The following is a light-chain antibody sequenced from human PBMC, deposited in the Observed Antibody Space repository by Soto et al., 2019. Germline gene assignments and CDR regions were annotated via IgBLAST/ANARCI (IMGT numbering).Light chain of an antibody. J-gene: IGKJ5*01. CDR1: QNIRNNN. CDR2: GAS. CDR3: QQYNRGPTIR. Sequence: TRSLSPGEIATLSCRASQNIRNNNLNWYQQKPGQAPRLLIYGASIRATGIQDRFSGSGSGTEFTLTISSLQSEDFVVYYCQQYNRGPTIRFGQGTRLAIK. V-gene: IGKV3D-15*01.